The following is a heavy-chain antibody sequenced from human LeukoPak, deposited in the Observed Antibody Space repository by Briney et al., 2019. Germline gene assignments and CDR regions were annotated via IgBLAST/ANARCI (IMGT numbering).Heavy chain of an antibody. D-gene: IGHD6-19*01. V-gene: IGHV3-72*01. CDR1: GCTISDHY. Sequence: PGGSLRLSCVVSGCTISDHYMNWVRQAPGKGLEWVARIRNRGRGDTTEYAASAKGRFIISRGDSEGSLYLQMSSLQTEDTAVYYCVTETRDSSGHFYFTYWGQGALVTVSS. J-gene: IGHJ4*02. CDR3: VTETRDSSGHFYFTY. CDR2: IRNRGRGDTT.